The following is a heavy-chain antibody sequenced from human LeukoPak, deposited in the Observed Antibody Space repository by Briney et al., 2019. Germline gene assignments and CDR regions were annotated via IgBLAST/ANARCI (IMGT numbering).Heavy chain of an antibody. J-gene: IGHJ4*02. CDR2: LNHSGST. D-gene: IGHD2-2*01. CDR1: GGSLSGYS. V-gene: IGHV4-34*01. CDR3: ARVPGRPAAVFDY. Sequence: PSETLSLTCAVYGGSLSGYSWSWIRQPPGKGLEWTGELNHSGSTNYNPSLKSRVTISVDTSKNQFSLKLSSVTAADSAFYYCARVPGRPAAVFDYWGQGTLVTVSS.